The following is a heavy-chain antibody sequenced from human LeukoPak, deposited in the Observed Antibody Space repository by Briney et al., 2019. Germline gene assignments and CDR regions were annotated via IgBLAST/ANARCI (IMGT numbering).Heavy chain of an antibody. D-gene: IGHD3-10*01. CDR1: GGSLSPDY. J-gene: IGHJ4*02. V-gene: IGHV4-59*01. Sequence: PSETLSLTCTVSGGSLSPDYWSWIRQPPGKGLEWIGYTYYTGTTNYNPSLKSRVTISVETSKNQFSLNLGSVTAADTAVYYCARDRPGESSLDYWGQGILVTVSS. CDR3: ARDRPGESSLDY. CDR2: TYYTGTT.